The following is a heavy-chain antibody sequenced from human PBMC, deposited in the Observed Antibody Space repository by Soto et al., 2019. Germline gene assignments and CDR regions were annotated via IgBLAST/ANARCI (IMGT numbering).Heavy chain of an antibody. J-gene: IGHJ4*02. CDR2: INHSGST. D-gene: IGHD2-15*01. V-gene: IGHV4-34*01. CDR1: GGSFSGYY. Sequence: SETLSLTCAVYGGSFSGYYWSWIRQPPGKGLEWIGEINHSGSTNYNPSLKSRVTISVDTSKNQFSLKLSSVTAADTAVYYCARGGRVQRGIVVVVAATLALDYWGQGTLVTVSS. CDR3: ARGGRVQRGIVVVVAATLALDY.